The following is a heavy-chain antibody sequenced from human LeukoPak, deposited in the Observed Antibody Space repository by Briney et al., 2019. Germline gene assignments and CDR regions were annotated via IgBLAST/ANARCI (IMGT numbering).Heavy chain of an antibody. J-gene: IGHJ4*02. CDR1: GFTFSIYA. V-gene: IGHV3-30*14. CDR2: ISYDGANK. D-gene: IGHD5-18*01. Sequence: GGSLRLSCAASGFTFSIYAIHWVRQAPGKGLEWVAVISYDGANKYYADSVKGRFTISRDNSKNTLYLQMNSLRAEDTAMYYCATGYSYGSLDYWGQGTLVTVSS. CDR3: ATGYSYGSLDY.